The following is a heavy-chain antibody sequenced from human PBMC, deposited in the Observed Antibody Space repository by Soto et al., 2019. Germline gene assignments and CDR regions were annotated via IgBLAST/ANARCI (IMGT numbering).Heavy chain of an antibody. V-gene: IGHV4-30-2*01. Sequence: SETLSLTCAIPGAPITWGDYSWNWIRQPPGKGLEWIGYIFHGGSTYYNPSLRSRVTISVDRSRTQFSLKMSSVTAADTAVYYCARGRVVVPAAVMFNCLDPWGQGALVTVSS. J-gene: IGHJ5*02. D-gene: IGHD2-2*01. CDR1: GAPITWGDYS. CDR3: ARGRVVVPAAVMFNCLDP. CDR2: IFHGGST.